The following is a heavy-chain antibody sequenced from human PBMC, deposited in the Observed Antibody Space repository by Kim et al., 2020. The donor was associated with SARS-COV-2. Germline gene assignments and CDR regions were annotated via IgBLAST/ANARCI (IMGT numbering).Heavy chain of an antibody. Sequence: SETLSLTYTVSGDSITSGGYYWNWIRQQPGKGLEWIGSIYYGGNTHYIPSLKSRLTISVDTSKNHFSLNLNSATAADTAVYYCARDDSLGGFDYWGQGILGTVSA. J-gene: IGHJ4*02. V-gene: IGHV4-31*03. D-gene: IGHD7-27*01. CDR2: IYYGGNT. CDR1: GDSITSGGYY. CDR3: ARDDSLGGFDY.